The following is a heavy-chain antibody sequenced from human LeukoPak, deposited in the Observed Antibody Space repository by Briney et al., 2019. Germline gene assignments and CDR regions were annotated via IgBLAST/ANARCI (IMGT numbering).Heavy chain of an antibody. CDR2: ISGSGGST. CDR1: ELNFKTHA. Sequence: PGTSLRLSCLVSELNFKTHAMHWVRQAPGKGLEWVSAISGSGGSTYYADSVKGRFTISRDNSKNTLYLQVNSLRAEDTAVYYCAKGRGIQLWFFDYWGQGTLVTVSS. V-gene: IGHV3-23*01. CDR3: AKGRGIQLWFFDY. D-gene: IGHD5-18*01. J-gene: IGHJ4*02.